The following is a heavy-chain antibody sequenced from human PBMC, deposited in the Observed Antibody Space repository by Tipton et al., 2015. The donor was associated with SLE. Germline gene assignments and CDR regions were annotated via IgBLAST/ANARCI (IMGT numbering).Heavy chain of an antibody. V-gene: IGHV4-38-2*02. J-gene: IGHJ4*02. CDR1: LYSIGSGFY. D-gene: IGHD1-14*01. CDR2: MHHNGST. Sequence: TLSLTCTVSLYSIGSGFYWDWVRRPPGKGLEGIATMHHNGSTYYNPSLRSRVTISMDTSRNQFSLRLKSVTAADTAVYYCATGHFDYWGQGSLVTVSS. CDR3: ATGHFDY.